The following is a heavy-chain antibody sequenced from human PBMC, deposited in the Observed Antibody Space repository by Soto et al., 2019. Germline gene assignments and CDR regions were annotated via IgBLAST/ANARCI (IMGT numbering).Heavy chain of an antibody. CDR3: ARGRPIDY. CDR1: GFTLSSYS. J-gene: IGHJ4*02. Sequence: ESGGGLVQPGGSLILSCEGSGFTLSSYSMNWVRQAPGRGLEWVSYISSGSVTIYYADSVKGRFTISRDNAQNSLYLQMDSLRAEDTAVYYCARGRPIDYWGQGPLVTVSS. V-gene: IGHV3-48*01. CDR2: ISSGSVTI.